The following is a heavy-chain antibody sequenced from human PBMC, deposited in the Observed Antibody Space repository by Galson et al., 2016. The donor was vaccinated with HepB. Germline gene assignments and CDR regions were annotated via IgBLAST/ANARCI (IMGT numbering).Heavy chain of an antibody. J-gene: IGHJ4*02. CDR1: GFTFGDNA. V-gene: IGHV3-33*08. D-gene: IGHD3-9*01. CDR2: IWYDGSKE. Sequence: SLRLSCAASGFTFGDNAMHWVRQAPGKGLEWVAVIWYDGSKEQYGDSVQGRFTISRDNSKDTLYLQMSSLRVEDTGVYYCARDGPQYFDWSSDYWGQGTLVTVSS. CDR3: ARDGPQYFDWSSDY.